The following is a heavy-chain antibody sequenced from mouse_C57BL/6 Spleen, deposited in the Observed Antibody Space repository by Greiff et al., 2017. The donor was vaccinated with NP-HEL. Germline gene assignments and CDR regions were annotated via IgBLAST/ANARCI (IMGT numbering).Heavy chain of an antibody. D-gene: IGHD1-1*02. V-gene: IGHV2-2*01. CDR1: GFSLTSYG. CDR3: ARRGLWEEDYAMDY. CDR2: IWSGGST. Sequence: VQLQQSGPGLVQPSQSLSITCTVSGFSLTSYGVHWVRQSPGKGLEWLGVIWSGGSTDYNAAFISRLSISKDNSKSQVCFKMNSLQADDTAIYYCARRGLWEEDYAMDYWGQGTSVTVSS. J-gene: IGHJ4*01.